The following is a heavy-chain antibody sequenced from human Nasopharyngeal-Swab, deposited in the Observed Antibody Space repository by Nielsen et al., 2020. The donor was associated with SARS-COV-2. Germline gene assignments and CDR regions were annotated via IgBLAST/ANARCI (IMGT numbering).Heavy chain of an antibody. CDR2: ISLNSGSI. V-gene: IGHV3-9*01. CDR1: GFTFDYYA. Sequence: SLKISCAASGFTFDYYAMHWVRQAPGKGLEWVSGISLNSGSIGYADSVKGRFTISRDNAKNSLYLQMNSLRAEDTALYYCAKLSSSWYDYYYYYGMDVWGKGTTVTVSS. D-gene: IGHD6-13*01. CDR3: AKLSSSWYDYYYYYGMDV. J-gene: IGHJ6*04.